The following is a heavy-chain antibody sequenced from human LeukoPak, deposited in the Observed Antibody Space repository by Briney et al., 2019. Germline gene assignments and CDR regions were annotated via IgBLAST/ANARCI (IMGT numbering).Heavy chain of an antibody. J-gene: IGHJ4*02. D-gene: IGHD3-22*01. Sequence: GESLKISCKGSGYSFTSYWIGWVRQMPGKGLEWMGIIYPGDSDTRYSPSFQGQVTISADKSISTAYLQWSSLKASDTAMYYCARPIYYYDSSGYYYDCWGQGTLVTVSS. CDR2: IYPGDSDT. CDR3: ARPIYYYDSSGYYYDC. CDR1: GYSFTSYW. V-gene: IGHV5-51*01.